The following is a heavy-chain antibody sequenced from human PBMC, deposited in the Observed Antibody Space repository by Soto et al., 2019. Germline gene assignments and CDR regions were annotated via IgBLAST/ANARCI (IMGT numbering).Heavy chain of an antibody. Sequence: RPTLMNPKETLTLTCNVSGFSLTTGRMGVSWIRQPPGKALEWLAHIFSDAERSYSRSLQGRLTVSKVGSGSHVVLTMTNMDPVDTGTYFCVRMNAESYSSYYAMDVWGQGTGVTVS. V-gene: IGHV2-26*01. D-gene: IGHD3-10*01. CDR3: VRMNAESYSSYYAMDV. CDR1: GFSLTTGRMG. CDR2: IFSDAER. J-gene: IGHJ6*02.